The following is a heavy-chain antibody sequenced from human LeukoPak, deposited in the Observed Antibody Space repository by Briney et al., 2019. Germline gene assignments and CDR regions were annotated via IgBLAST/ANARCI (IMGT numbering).Heavy chain of an antibody. V-gene: IGHV5-51*01. J-gene: IGHJ4*02. CDR3: ARDGGSYSLSV. CDR1: GYSFTRYL. Sequence: ESPKTPCQGSGYSFTRYLIGWVRQVPGKGVGLVGIIYSGYSHTRYSPSLQAQLTISAHKSISTAYLQWGRLKASDSAMYYCARDGGSYSLSVGGQGTLVTVSS. D-gene: IGHD1-26*01. CDR2: IYSGYSHT.